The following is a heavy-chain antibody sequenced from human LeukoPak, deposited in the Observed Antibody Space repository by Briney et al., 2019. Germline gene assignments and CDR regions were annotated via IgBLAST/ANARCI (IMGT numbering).Heavy chain of an antibody. J-gene: IGHJ4*02. D-gene: IGHD6-19*01. CDR3: ARAVAGPIDY. V-gene: IGHV1-69*04. Sequence: SVKVSCKASGGTFSSYAISWVRQAPGQGLEWMGRIIPILGIANYAQKFQGRVTITADKSTGTAYMELSSLRSEDTAVYYCARAVAGPIDYWGQGTLVTVSS. CDR1: GGTFSSYA. CDR2: IIPILGIA.